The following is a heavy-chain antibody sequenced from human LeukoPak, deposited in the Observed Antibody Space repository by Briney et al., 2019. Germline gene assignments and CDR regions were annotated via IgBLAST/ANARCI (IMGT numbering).Heavy chain of an antibody. CDR1: GYNFTGNY. J-gene: IGHJ4*02. CDR3: ARSLVN. D-gene: IGHD6-6*01. CDR2: INSNSGVT. V-gene: IGHV1-2*02. Sequence: ASVKVSCKASGYNFTGNYMHWVRQAPGQGLEWMGWINSNSGVTKYAQKFRGRITMTRDTSIRTGYMEARSLISDDTAIYYCARSLVNWGQGTLVTVSS.